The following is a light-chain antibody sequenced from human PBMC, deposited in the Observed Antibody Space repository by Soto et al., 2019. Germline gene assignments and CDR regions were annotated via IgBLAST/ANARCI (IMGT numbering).Light chain of an antibody. CDR3: QQYDSWPPSYP. J-gene: IGKJ2*01. CDR1: QSVGSC. Sequence: EIVMTQSPATLSVSLGDMATLSCRASQSVGSCLAWYQQKPGQAPRLLIYGASTRATGIPARFSGSGSETDFALTISSQQSEDFAVYYCQQYDSWPPSYPFGQGTKLEIK. CDR2: GAS. V-gene: IGKV3-15*01.